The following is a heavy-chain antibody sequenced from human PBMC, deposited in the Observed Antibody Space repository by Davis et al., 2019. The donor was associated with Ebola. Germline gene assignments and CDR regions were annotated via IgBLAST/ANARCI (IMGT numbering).Heavy chain of an antibody. V-gene: IGHV1-18*04. D-gene: IGHD1-1*01. CDR3: ARAQFPTTSDH. CDR1: GYTFTSYG. Sequence: AASVKVSCKASGYTFTSYGISWVRQAPGQGLEWMGWINPHNGNTNYAQNVQGRVTMTTDTSTSTAYMEVGSLRSDDTAVYYCARAQFPTTSDHWGQGNLGTVSS. CDR2: INPHNGNT. J-gene: IGHJ4*02.